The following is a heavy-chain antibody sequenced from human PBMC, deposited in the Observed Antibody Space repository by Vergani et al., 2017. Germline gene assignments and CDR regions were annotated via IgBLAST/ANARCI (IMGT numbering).Heavy chain of an antibody. V-gene: IGHV4-34*01. D-gene: IGHD2-2*01. CDR1: GFTFSSYW. CDR3: ASAGPSSPFDY. J-gene: IGHJ4*02. Sequence: VQLVESGGGLVQPGGSLRLSCAASGFTFSSYWMSWVRQAPGKGLEWIGEINHSGSTNYNPSLKSRVTISVDTSKNQFSLKLSSVTAADTAVYYCASAGPSSPFDYWGQGTLVTVSS. CDR2: INHSGST.